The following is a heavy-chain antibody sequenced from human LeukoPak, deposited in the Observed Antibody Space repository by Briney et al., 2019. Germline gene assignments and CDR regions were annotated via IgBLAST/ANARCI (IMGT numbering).Heavy chain of an antibody. J-gene: IGHJ4*02. V-gene: IGHV1-69*13. CDR1: GDTFSSYA. CDR2: IIPIFGTA. D-gene: IGHD5-12*01. Sequence: GASVKVSCKASGDTFSSYAISWVRQAPGQGLEWMGGIIPIFGTANYAQKFQGRVTITADESTSTAYMELSSLRSEDTAVYYCARERVRGVGGYSGYDSSYWGQGTLVTVSS. CDR3: ARERVRGVGGYSGYDSSY.